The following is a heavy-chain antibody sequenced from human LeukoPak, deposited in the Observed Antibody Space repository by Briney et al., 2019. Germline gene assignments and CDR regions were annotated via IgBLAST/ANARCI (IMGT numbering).Heavy chain of an antibody. J-gene: IGHJ4*02. CDR2: IYHSGST. Sequence: PSGTLSLTCAVSGGSISSSNWWSWVRQPPGKGLEWIGEIYHSGSTNYNPSLKSRVTISVDKSKNQFSLKPSSVTAADTAVYYCARVAAAGRGYFDYWGQGTLVTVSS. D-gene: IGHD6-13*01. CDR1: GGSISSSNW. V-gene: IGHV4-4*02. CDR3: ARVAAAGRGYFDY.